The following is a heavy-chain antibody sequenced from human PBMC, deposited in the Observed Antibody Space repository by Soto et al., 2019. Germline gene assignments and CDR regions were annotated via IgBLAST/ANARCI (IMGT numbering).Heavy chain of an antibody. CDR3: ARDSADIVVVVAATNYYYYGMDV. CDR1: GFTFSSYA. V-gene: IGHV3-30-3*01. Sequence: QVQLVESGGGVVQPGRSLRLSCAASGFTFSSYAMHWVRQAPGKGLEWVAVISYDGSNKYYADSVKGRFTISRDNSKNTLYLQMNSRRAEDTAVYYCARDSADIVVVVAATNYYYYGMDVWGQGTTVTVSS. D-gene: IGHD2-15*01. CDR2: ISYDGSNK. J-gene: IGHJ6*02.